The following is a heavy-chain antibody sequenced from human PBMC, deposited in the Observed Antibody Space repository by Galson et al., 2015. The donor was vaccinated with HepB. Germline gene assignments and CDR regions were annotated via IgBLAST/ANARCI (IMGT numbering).Heavy chain of an antibody. CDR3: AKDEDGSGSYYYYYGMDV. D-gene: IGHD3-10*01. J-gene: IGHJ6*02. V-gene: IGHV3-30*02. Sequence: SLRLSCAASGFTFSSYGMHWVRQAPGKGLEWVAFIRYDGSNKYYADSVKGRFTISRDNSKNTLYLQMNSLRAEDTAVYYCAKDEDGSGSYYYYYGMDVWGQGTTVTVSS. CDR2: IRYDGSNK. CDR1: GFTFSSYG.